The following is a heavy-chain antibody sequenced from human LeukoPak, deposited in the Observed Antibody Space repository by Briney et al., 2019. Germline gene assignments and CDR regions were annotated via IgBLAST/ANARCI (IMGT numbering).Heavy chain of an antibody. D-gene: IGHD1-1*01. V-gene: IGHV4-34*01. J-gene: IGHJ6*02. CDR1: GGSFRGYY. Sequence: SETLSLTCAVYGGSFRGYYWSWIRQPPGKGLEWIGEITESGSTNYNPSLKSRGTISVDTSKNQLSLKLSSVTAADTAVYYCARGRGWNDVNNYYDGMDVWGQGTTVTVSS. CDR2: ITESGST. CDR3: ARGRGWNDVNNYYDGMDV.